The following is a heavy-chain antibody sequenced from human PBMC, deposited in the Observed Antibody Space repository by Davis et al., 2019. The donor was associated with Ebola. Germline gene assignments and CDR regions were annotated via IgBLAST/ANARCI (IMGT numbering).Heavy chain of an antibody. Sequence: ASSQVSCNASSYTFTTFAIHWVRPAPGPRPVWMGWTNARHGNTIYSPNFQGRVTITRDTSASTVYMELSSLRSEDTAVYYCAGNSVTTRLDYYGMDVWGQGTTVTVSS. CDR1: SYTFTTFA. V-gene: IGHV1-3*01. D-gene: IGHD4-17*01. CDR2: TNARHGNT. CDR3: AGNSVTTRLDYYGMDV. J-gene: IGHJ6*02.